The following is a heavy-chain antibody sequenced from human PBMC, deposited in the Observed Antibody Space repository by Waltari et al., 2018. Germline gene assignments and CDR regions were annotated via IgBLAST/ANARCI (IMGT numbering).Heavy chain of an antibody. D-gene: IGHD4-17*01. Sequence: QVQLQESGPGLVKPSETLSLTCAVSGYSISSGYYWGWIRQPPGKGLEWIGSIYHSGSTYYNPSLKSRVTISVDTSKNQFSLKLSSVTAADTAGYYCATYDYGDYEPPWGQGTLVIVSS. J-gene: IGHJ5*02. V-gene: IGHV4-38-2*01. CDR2: IYHSGST. CDR1: GYSISSGYY. CDR3: ATYDYGDYEPP.